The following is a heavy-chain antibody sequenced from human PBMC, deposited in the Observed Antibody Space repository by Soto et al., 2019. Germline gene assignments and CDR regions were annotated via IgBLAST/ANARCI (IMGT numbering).Heavy chain of an antibody. V-gene: IGHV1-24*01. Sequence: ASVKVSCKVSGYTLSQLSIQWVRQSPGKGLEWMGGFDPEEGGTVYAQKFQGRVTMTEDTLTDTAYMELSSLRSEDTAVYYCARDIGMATTGAFDIWGQGTMVTVSS. CDR1: GYTLSQLS. CDR2: FDPEEGGT. CDR3: ARDIGMATTGAFDI. J-gene: IGHJ3*02. D-gene: IGHD5-12*01.